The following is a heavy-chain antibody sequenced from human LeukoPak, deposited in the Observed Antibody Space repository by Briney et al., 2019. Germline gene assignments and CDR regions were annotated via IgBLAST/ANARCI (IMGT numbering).Heavy chain of an antibody. V-gene: IGHV1-69*13. CDR2: IIPIFGTA. CDR1: GGTFSSYA. J-gene: IGHJ4*02. CDR3: AGLPHTPYDPPQYYFDY. Sequence: SVKVSCKASGGTFSSYAISWVRQAPGQGLEWMGGIIPIFGTASYAQKFQGRVTITADESTSTAYMELSSLRSEDTAVYYCAGLPHTPYDPPQYYFDYWGQGTLVTVSS. D-gene: IGHD3-22*01.